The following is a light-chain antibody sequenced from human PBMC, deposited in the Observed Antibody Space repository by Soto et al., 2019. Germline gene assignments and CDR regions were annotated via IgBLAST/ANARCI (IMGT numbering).Light chain of an antibody. J-gene: IGKJ3*01. Sequence: EIVMTQSPATLSVSPGERATLSCRASQYISNNLAWYQQKLGQAPRLLVYGASTRATGIPARFSGSGSGTAFTITISGLQSADFAVYYCQQYGKWPPHFGPGTTVDIK. CDR3: QQYGKWPPH. CDR1: QYISNN. V-gene: IGKV3-15*01. CDR2: GAS.